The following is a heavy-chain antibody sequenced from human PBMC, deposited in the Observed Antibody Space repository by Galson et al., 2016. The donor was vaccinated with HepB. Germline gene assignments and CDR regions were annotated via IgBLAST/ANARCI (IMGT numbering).Heavy chain of an antibody. Sequence: SLRLSCATSGFMFRNHNINWVRQAPGKGLEWVASIWYDGSNRYYADSVKGRCCISRDNGKHTVYLQMNNLRAEDTAVYYCARASNNYDSSFYEYYFDYWGQGTVVTVSS. J-gene: IGHJ4*02. CDR1: GFMFRNHN. CDR3: ARASNNYDSSFYEYYFDY. D-gene: IGHD3-22*01. V-gene: IGHV3-33*01. CDR2: IWYDGSNR.